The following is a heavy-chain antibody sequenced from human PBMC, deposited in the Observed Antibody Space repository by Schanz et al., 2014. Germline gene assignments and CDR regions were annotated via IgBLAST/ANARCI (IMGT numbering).Heavy chain of an antibody. Sequence: QVQLVQSGAEVKKPGASVTVSCKASEYSFTSYSMHWVRQAPGQRLEWMGWINTGSGDTKYSQNFQGRVTITRNTSASTADMEVSSLRAEDTTVYSCGRGSGGYGANNCFDDWGQGTLVTVSS. CDR1: EYSFTSYS. V-gene: IGHV1-3*04. CDR3: GRGSGGYGANNCFDD. CDR2: INTGSGDT. D-gene: IGHD5-12*01. J-gene: IGHJ4*02.